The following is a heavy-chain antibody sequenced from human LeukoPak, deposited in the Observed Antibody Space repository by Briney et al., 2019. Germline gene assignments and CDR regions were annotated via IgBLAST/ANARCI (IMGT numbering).Heavy chain of an antibody. V-gene: IGHV4-34*01. Sequence: SETLSLTGAGYGGSFSGYYWSWIRQPPGKGLEWIGEINHSGSTNYNPSLKSRATMSVDTSKNQFSLKLSSVTAADTAVYYCAREGRAFDIWGQGTMVTVSS. CDR1: GGSFSGYY. CDR2: INHSGST. J-gene: IGHJ3*02. CDR3: AREGRAFDI. D-gene: IGHD2-15*01.